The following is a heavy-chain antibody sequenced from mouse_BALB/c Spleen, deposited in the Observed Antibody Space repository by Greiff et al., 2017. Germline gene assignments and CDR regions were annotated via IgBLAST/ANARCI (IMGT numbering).Heavy chain of an antibody. CDR2: IYPYNGGT. CDR3: ARGGNYGLYYAMDY. CDR1: GYTFTDYN. Sequence: VQLQQSGPELVKPGASVKISCKASGYTFTDYNMHWVKQSHGKSLEWIGYIYPYNGGTGYNQKFKSKATLTVDNSSSTAYMELRSLTSEDSAVYYCARGGNYGLYYAMDYWGQGTSVTVSS. J-gene: IGHJ4*01. V-gene: IGHV1S29*02. D-gene: IGHD2-1*01.